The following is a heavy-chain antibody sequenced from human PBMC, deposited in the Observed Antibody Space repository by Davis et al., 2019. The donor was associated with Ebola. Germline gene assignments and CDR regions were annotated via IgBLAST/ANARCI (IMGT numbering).Heavy chain of an antibody. J-gene: IGHJ6*02. CDR2: IWYDGSNK. Sequence: GESLKISCAASGFTFSSYGMHWVRQAPGKGLEWVAVIWYDGSNKYYADSVKGRFTISRDNSKNTLYLQMNSLRAEDTAVYYCARDIVDAAICGMDVWGQGTTVTVSS. D-gene: IGHD5-18*01. V-gene: IGHV3-33*01. CDR3: ARDIVDAAICGMDV. CDR1: GFTFSSYG.